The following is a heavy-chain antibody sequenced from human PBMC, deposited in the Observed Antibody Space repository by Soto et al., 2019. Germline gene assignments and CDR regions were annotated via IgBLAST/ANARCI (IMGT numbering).Heavy chain of an antibody. Sequence: EVQLLDSEGGLVQPGGSLGLSCEASGFAFSNYAMNWVRQAPGKGLEWVSTLSGSGGTTNYADSVKDRFTVSRENSKNPLYLQRNSLRAEDTAVYYCAKGALNSGTQYDFDYWGQGTLVIVSS. D-gene: IGHD1-26*01. V-gene: IGHV3-23*01. CDR3: AKGALNSGTQYDFDY. J-gene: IGHJ4*02. CDR2: LSGSGGTT. CDR1: GFAFSNYA.